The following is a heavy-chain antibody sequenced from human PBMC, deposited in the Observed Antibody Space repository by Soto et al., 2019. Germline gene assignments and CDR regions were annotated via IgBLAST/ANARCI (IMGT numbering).Heavy chain of an antibody. J-gene: IGHJ5*02. Sequence: SETLSLTCTVSGGSISSGGYYWSWIRQHPGKGLEWIGYIYYSGSTYYNPSLKSRVTISVDTSKNQFSLKLSSVTAADTAVYYCARGGVVVPAAARNWFDPWGQGTLVTVSS. V-gene: IGHV4-31*03. CDR3: ARGGVVVPAAARNWFDP. CDR2: IYYSGST. D-gene: IGHD2-2*01. CDR1: GGSISSGGYY.